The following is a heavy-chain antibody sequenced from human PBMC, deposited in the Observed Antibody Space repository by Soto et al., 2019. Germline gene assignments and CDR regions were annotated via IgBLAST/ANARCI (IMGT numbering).Heavy chain of an antibody. CDR3: ARDRDSGWYVLDY. CDR2: IYYSGST. CDR1: GGTISSYY. Sequence: SETLSLTCTVSGGTISSYYWSWIRQPPGKGLEWIGYIYYSGSTNYNPSLKSRVTISVDTSKNQFSLKLSSVTAADTAVYYCARDRDSGWYVLDYWGQGTLVTVSS. V-gene: IGHV4-59*01. J-gene: IGHJ4*02. D-gene: IGHD6-19*01.